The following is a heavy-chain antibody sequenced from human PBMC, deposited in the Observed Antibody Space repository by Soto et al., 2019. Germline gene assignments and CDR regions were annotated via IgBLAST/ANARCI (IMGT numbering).Heavy chain of an antibody. V-gene: IGHV4-31*02. J-gene: IGHJ4*02. Sequence: WIRQHPGKGLEWIGYIYYSGSTYYNPSLKSRVTISVDTSKNQFSLKLSSVTAADTAVYYCXXXXXAVDYWGQGTLVTVSS. CDR2: IYYSGST. D-gene: IGHD6-13*01. CDR3: XXXXXAVDY.